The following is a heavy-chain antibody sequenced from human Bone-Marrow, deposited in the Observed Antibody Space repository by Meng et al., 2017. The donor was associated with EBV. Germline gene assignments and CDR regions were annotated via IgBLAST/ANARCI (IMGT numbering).Heavy chain of an antibody. CDR3: ARVWFGASVGDY. J-gene: IGHJ4*02. CDR2: ISAYNGNT. Sequence: QVKRGQSGAEVKKPGAPVKVSCKASGYTFTSYGISWVRQAPGQGLEWMGWISAYNGNTNYAQKLQGRVTMTTDTSTSTAYMELRSLRSDDTAVYYCARVWFGASVGDYWGQGTLVTVSS. D-gene: IGHD3-10*01. CDR1: GYTFTSYG. V-gene: IGHV1-18*01.